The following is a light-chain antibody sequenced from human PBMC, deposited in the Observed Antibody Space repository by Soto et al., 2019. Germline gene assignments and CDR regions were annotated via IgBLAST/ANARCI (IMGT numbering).Light chain of an antibody. V-gene: IGKV1-5*01. Sequence: DIQMTQSPSTLSASVGDRVTITCRASQSINRWLAWYQQKPGKAPKLVIDDASSLETAVPSRFIGSESGTEFTLTIRSLQPDDFATYYCQQYNALFGGGTKVDIK. CDR3: QQYNAL. CDR1: QSINRW. J-gene: IGKJ4*01. CDR2: DAS.